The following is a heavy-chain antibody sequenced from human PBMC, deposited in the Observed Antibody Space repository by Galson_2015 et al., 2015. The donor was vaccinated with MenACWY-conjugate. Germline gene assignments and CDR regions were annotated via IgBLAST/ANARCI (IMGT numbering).Heavy chain of an antibody. CDR2: ISAAGRGT. CDR1: GFTFNKYA. J-gene: IGHJ1*01. D-gene: IGHD1-1*01. V-gene: IGHV3-23*01. CDR3: AKEFMVATGKQQERGYFQH. Sequence: SLRLSCAASGFTFNKYAMSWVRQAPGKGLGWVSAISAAGRGTYYADSVKGRFTISRGNSENTMYLQMNSLRAEDTAVYYCAKEFMVATGKQQERGYFQHWGPGTLVTVSS.